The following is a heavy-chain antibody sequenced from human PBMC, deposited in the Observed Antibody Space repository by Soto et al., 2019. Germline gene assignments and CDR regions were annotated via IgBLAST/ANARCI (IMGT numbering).Heavy chain of an antibody. Sequence: GESLKISCKGSGYTFTNYWIGWVRQMPGKGLEWMGIIYPGDSDTKYNPSFQGQVTISAGKSITTTYLQWSSLKASDTAIYYCAASIFYYGMDVWGQGTTVTVSS. J-gene: IGHJ6*02. V-gene: IGHV5-51*01. CDR3: AASIFYYGMDV. CDR1: GYTFTNYW. CDR2: IYPGDSDT.